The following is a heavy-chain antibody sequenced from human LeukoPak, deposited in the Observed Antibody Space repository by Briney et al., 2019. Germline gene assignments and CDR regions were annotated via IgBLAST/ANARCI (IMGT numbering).Heavy chain of an antibody. D-gene: IGHD3-22*01. CDR3: ARQTYYYDSSGYHYYFDY. J-gene: IGHJ4*02. Sequence: SETLSLTCTVSGGSISSYYWSWIRQPPGKGLEWMGYIYYSGITNYNPSLKSRVTISVDTSKNQFSLKLSSVSASDTAVYYCARQTYYYDSSGYHYYFDYWGRGTLVAVSS. V-gene: IGHV4-59*08. CDR1: GGSISSYY. CDR2: IYYSGIT.